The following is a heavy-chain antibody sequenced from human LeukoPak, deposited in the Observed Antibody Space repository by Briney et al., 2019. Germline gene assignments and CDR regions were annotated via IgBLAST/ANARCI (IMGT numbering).Heavy chain of an antibody. J-gene: IGHJ3*02. CDR3: AGYDFWTGYQVAPFDASDI. V-gene: IGHV3-30-3*01. D-gene: IGHD3-3*01. Sequence: GGSLRLSCAASGFTFSTYAMHWVRQGPGKGLEWVALLSYDGSNEYYADSVKGRFTISRDNSKKTLYLQMNSLRPEDTAVYYCAGYDFWTGYQVAPFDASDIWGQGTVVIVSS. CDR2: LSYDGSNE. CDR1: GFTFSTYA.